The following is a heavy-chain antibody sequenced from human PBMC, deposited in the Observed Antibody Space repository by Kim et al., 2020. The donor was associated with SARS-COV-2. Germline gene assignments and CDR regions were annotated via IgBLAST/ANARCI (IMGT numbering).Heavy chain of an antibody. D-gene: IGHD3-22*01. CDR2: IYYSGST. CDR3: ARMHYYDSRENWFDP. J-gene: IGHJ5*02. CDR1: GGSISSGGYY. V-gene: IGHV4-31*03. Sequence: SETLSLTCTVSGGSISSGGYYWSWIRQHPGKGLEWIGYIYYSGSTYYNPSLKSRVTISVDTSKNQFSLKLSSVTAADTAVYYCARMHYYDSRENWFDPWGQGTLVTVSS.